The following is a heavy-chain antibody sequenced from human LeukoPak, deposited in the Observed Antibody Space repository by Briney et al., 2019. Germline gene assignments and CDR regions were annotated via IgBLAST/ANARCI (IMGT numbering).Heavy chain of an antibody. J-gene: IGHJ6*02. CDR2: MNPNSGNT. V-gene: IGHV1-8*01. CDR1: GYTFTSYD. D-gene: IGHD3-10*01. CDR3: ARALWFGAEDRYYYYGMDV. Sequence: GASVKVSCKASGYTFTSYDINWVRQATGHGLEWMGWMNPNSGNTGYAQKFQGRVTMTRNTSISTAYMELSSLRSEDAAVYYCARALWFGAEDRYYYYGMDVWGQGPTVTVSS.